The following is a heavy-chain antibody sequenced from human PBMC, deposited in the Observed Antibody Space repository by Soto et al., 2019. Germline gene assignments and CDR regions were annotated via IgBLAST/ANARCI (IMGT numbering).Heavy chain of an antibody. V-gene: IGHV3-74*01. J-gene: IGHJ4*02. CDR2: INSDGTRI. D-gene: IGHD1-7*01. Sequence: LRLSCAASGFTFTNYRIHWVRQAPGKGLVWVARINSDGTRINYADSVKGRFTISRDNAKNTVFLQMNSLRDEDSAVYFCARAGDWNYVQDCWGQGTLVTVSS. CDR1: GFTFTNYR. CDR3: ARAGDWNYVQDC.